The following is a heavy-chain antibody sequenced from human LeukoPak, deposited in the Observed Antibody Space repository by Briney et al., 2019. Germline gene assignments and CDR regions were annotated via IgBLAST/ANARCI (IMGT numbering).Heavy chain of an antibody. Sequence: SETLSLTCAVYGGSFSVYYWSWIRQPPGKGLEWIGEINHSGSTNYNPSLKSRVTISVDTSKNQFSLKLSSVTAADTAVYYCARANIAVALDYWGQGTLVTVSS. CDR2: INHSGST. V-gene: IGHV4-34*01. CDR1: GGSFSVYY. J-gene: IGHJ4*02. CDR3: ARANIAVALDY. D-gene: IGHD6-19*01.